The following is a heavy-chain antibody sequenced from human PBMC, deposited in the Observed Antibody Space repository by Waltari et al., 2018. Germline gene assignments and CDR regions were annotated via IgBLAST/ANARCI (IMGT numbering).Heavy chain of an antibody. CDR2: IYHDGTT. D-gene: IGHD2-2*03. CDR3: ARQTLGYCTSAACRRLET. CDR1: GYFTNTRFF. V-gene: IGHV4-38-2*01. J-gene: IGHJ5*02. Sequence: QVPLQESGPGLVRPSETLSLTCDVSGYFTNTRFFWGWIRQPPGKGLEWIGNIYHDGTTYHSPSLKNRLTISLDTSKNQFSLRLTFVTVADSALYYCARQTLGYCTSAACRRLETWGQGILVTVSS.